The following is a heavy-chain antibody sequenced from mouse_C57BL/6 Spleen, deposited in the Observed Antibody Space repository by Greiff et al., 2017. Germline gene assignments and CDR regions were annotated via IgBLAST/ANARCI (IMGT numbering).Heavy chain of an antibody. Sequence: QVQLQQPGAELVKPGASVKLSCKASGYTFTSYWMHWVKQRPGRGLEWIGRIDPNSGGTKYNEKFKSKATLTVDKPSSTAYMQLCSLTSEVTAVNYCARYPGYEYDVGGTMDYWGQGTSVTVSS. CDR3: ARYPGYEYDVGGTMDY. CDR1: GYTFTSYW. CDR2: IDPNSGGT. D-gene: IGHD2-4*01. V-gene: IGHV1-72*01. J-gene: IGHJ4*01.